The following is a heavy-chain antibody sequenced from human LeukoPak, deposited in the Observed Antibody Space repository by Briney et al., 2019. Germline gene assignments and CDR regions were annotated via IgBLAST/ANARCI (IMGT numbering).Heavy chain of an antibody. V-gene: IGHV4-59*01. CDR1: GGSISIYY. CDR2: IYYSGST. CDR3: ARVSGGTLIDY. J-gene: IGHJ4*02. D-gene: IGHD3-16*01. Sequence: SETLSLTCTVSGGSISIYYWSWIRQPPGKGLEWVGYIYYSGSTNYNPSLKSRVTISVDTSKNQFSLKLSSVTAADTAVYYCARVSGGTLIDYWGQGTLVTVSS.